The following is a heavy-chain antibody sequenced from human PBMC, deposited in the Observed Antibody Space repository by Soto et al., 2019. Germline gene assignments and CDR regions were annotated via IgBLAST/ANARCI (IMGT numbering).Heavy chain of an antibody. CDR1: GYTFTSYG. J-gene: IGHJ5*02. D-gene: IGHD3-3*01. V-gene: IGHV1-18*01. CDR2: ISAYNGNT. CDR3: ARVGPSYYDFWSGYPTQDNWFDL. Sequence: ASVKVSCKASGYTFTSYGISWVRQAPGQGLEWMGWISAYNGNTNYAQKLQGRVTMTTDTSTSTAYMELRSLRSDDTAVYYCARVGPSYYDFWSGYPTQDNWFDLWGQGTLVTVSS.